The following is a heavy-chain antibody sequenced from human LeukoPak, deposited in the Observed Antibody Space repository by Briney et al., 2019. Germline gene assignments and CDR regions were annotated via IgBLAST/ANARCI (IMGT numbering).Heavy chain of an antibody. J-gene: IGHJ4*02. CDR3: AREGVGAFFDY. CDR1: GFTFSSYA. Sequence: GGSLRLSCAASGFTFSSYAMHWVRQAPGKGLEGVAVISYDGSNKYYAGSVKGRFTISRDNSKNTLYLQMNSLRAEDTAVYYCAREGVGAFFDYWGQGTLVTVSS. CDR2: ISYDGSNK. D-gene: IGHD3-10*01. V-gene: IGHV3-30-3*01.